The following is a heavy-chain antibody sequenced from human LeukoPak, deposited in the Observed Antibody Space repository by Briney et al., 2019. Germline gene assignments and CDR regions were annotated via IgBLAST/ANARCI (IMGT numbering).Heavy chain of an antibody. CDR2: MNPNSGNT. Sequence: ASVKVSCKASGYTFTSYDINWVRQATGQGLEWMGWMNPNSGNTGYAQKFQGRVTMTRNTSISTAYMELSRLRSDDTAVYYCARDYDYVWGSYIENNWFDPWGQGTLVTVSS. CDR1: GYTFTSYD. CDR3: ARDYDYVWGSYIENNWFDP. J-gene: IGHJ5*02. D-gene: IGHD3-16*01. V-gene: IGHV1-8*01.